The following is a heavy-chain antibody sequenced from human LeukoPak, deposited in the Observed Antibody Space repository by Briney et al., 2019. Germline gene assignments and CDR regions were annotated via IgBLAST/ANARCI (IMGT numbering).Heavy chain of an antibody. CDR2: ISYDATDK. D-gene: IGHD1-26*01. CDR1: GFTFGTYG. Sequence: GRSLRLSCAASGFTFGTYGMHWVRQAPGKGLEWVAVISYDATDKYYADSVKGRFTIARDNSKNTLYLQMNSLRVEDTAVYYCGKGLGGSFAAGNYLGQGTPVTVSS. V-gene: IGHV3-30*18. CDR3: GKGLGGSFAAGNY. J-gene: IGHJ4*02.